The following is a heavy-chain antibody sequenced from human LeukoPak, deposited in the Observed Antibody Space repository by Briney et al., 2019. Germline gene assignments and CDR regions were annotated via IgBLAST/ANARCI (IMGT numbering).Heavy chain of an antibody. CDR1: GGSINNGGYY. Sequence: PSETLSLTCNVSGGSINNGGYYWNWIRQPPGKGLEWIGYIYYSGNTYYNPSLKSRVTMSIDTSKNQFSLKLSSVTAADTAVYYCATNTGYYDTTKNSFSAFDIWGQGTMVTVSS. CDR3: ATNTGYYDTTKNSFSAFDI. V-gene: IGHV4-31*03. D-gene: IGHD3-22*01. CDR2: IYYSGNT. J-gene: IGHJ3*02.